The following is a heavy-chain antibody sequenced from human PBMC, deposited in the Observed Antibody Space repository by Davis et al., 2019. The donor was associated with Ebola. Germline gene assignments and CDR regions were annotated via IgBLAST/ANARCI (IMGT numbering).Heavy chain of an antibody. V-gene: IGHV1-45*02. CDR3: AIGIAAAGNNWFDP. CDR2: ITPFNGNT. Sequence: SVKVSCKASGYTFTYRYLHWVRQAPGQALEWMGWITPFNGNTNYAQKFQDRVTITRDRSMSTAYMELSSLRSEDTAMYYCAIGIAAAGNNWFDPWGQGTLVTVSS. CDR1: GYTFTYRY. J-gene: IGHJ5*02. D-gene: IGHD6-13*01.